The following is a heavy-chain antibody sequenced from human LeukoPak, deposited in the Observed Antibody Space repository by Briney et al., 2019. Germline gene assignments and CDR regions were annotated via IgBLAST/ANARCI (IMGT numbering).Heavy chain of an antibody. CDR2: IYSGGST. Sequence: GGSLRLSCAASGFTVSRDYMSWVRQAPGKGLEWVSVIYSGGSTYYADSVKGRFTISRDKSKNTVYLQMNSLRFEDTAMYYCARNWFDPWGQGTLVTVSS. V-gene: IGHV3-53*05. CDR3: ARNWFDP. CDR1: GFTVSRDY. J-gene: IGHJ5*02.